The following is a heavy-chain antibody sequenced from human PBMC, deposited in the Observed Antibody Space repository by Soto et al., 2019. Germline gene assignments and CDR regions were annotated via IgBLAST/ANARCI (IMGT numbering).Heavy chain of an antibody. D-gene: IGHD5-12*01. CDR2: IYHSGST. CDR3: ARGEGGIYSGYETRYYFDY. Sequence: SETLSLTCAVPGGSISSGGYSWSWIRQPPGKGLEWIGYIYHSGSTYYNPSLKSRVTISVDRSKNQFSLKLSSVTAADTAVYYCARGEGGIYSGYETRYYFDYWGQGTLVTVSS. J-gene: IGHJ4*02. V-gene: IGHV4-30-2*01. CDR1: GGSISSGGYS.